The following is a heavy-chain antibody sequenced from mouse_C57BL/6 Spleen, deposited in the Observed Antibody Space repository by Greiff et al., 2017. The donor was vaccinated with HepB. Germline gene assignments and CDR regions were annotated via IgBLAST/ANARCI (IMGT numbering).Heavy chain of an antibody. V-gene: IGHV1-39*01. Sequence: EVQLQQSGPELVKPGASVKISCKASGYSFTDYNMNWVKQSNGKSLEWIGVINPNYGTTSYNQKFKGKATLTVDQSSSTAYMPLNSLTSEDSAVYYCARRTSVPYYCALDYWGQGTSVTVSS. CDR1: GYSFTDYN. J-gene: IGHJ4*01. CDR2: INPNYGTT. CDR3: ARRTSVPYYCALDY.